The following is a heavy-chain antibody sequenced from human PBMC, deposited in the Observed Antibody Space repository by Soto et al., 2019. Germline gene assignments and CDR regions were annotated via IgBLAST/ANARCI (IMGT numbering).Heavy chain of an antibody. D-gene: IGHD6-19*01. CDR3: ARDSLQWLVV. CDR2: INPSGGST. Sequence: QVQLVQSGAEVTKPGASIKVSCKGYGYTFISYYMHWVRQATGQGLEWMGIINPSGGSTSYAQKFQGRVTMTRDTSTSTVYMELSSLRSEDTAVYYCARDSLQWLVVWGQGTTVTVSS. V-gene: IGHV1-46*01. J-gene: IGHJ6*02. CDR1: GYTFISYY.